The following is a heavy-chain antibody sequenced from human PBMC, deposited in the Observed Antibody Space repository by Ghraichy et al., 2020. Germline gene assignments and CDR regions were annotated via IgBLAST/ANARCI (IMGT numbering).Heavy chain of an antibody. V-gene: IGHV3-23*01. D-gene: IGHD5-18*01. CDR1: GFTFSSYA. J-gene: IGHJ4*02. CDR2: ISGSGGST. Sequence: GGSLRLSCAASGFTFSSYAMSWVRQAPGQGLEWVSAISGSGGSTYYADSVKGRFTISRDNSKNTLYLQMNSLRAEDTAVYYCAKAGGLQLLSGFDYWGQGTLVTVSS. CDR3: AKAGGLQLLSGFDY.